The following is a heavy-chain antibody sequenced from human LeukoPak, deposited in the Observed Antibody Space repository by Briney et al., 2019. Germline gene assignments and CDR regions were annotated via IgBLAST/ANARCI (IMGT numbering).Heavy chain of an antibody. CDR1: GFTFSNAW. V-gene: IGHV3-15*01. CDR2: IKSKTDGGTT. D-gene: IGHD6-19*01. CDR3: TTAEADIAVAPTDY. Sequence: GGSLRLSCAASGFTFSNAWMSWVRQAPGKGLEWVGRIKSKTDGGTTDYAAPVKGRFTISRDDSKHTLYLQMNSLDTEYTAVYYCTTAEADIAVAPTDYWGQGTLVTVSS. J-gene: IGHJ4*02.